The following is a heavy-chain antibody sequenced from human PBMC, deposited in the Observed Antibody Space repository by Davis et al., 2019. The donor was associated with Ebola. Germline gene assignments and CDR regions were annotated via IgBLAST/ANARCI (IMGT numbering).Heavy chain of an antibody. Sequence: MPSDTLSLTCAVSGGSISSSYWWGCVRPPPGKGLEWIGEIYHSGSTNYNPSLKSRVTMSVDTSRNQFSLKLNSVTAAETAVYFCARGVPGAGHLDYWGQGILVTVSS. CDR2: IYHSGST. CDR3: ARGVPGAGHLDY. V-gene: IGHV4-4*02. J-gene: IGHJ4*02. D-gene: IGHD6-13*01. CDR1: GGSISSSYW.